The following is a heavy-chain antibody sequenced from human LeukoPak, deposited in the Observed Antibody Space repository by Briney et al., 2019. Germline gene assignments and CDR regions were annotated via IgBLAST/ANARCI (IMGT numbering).Heavy chain of an antibody. Sequence: GSLRLSCAASGFTFSSYGMHWVRQAPGKGLEWVAFIRYDGSNKYYADSVKGRFTISRDNSKNTLYLQMNSLRAEDTAVYYCARHLSGITGYTYGRGIDYWGQGTLLTVSS. V-gene: IGHV3-30*02. J-gene: IGHJ4*02. CDR2: IRYDGSNK. CDR3: ARHLSGITGYTYGRGIDY. D-gene: IGHD5-18*01. CDR1: GFTFSSYG.